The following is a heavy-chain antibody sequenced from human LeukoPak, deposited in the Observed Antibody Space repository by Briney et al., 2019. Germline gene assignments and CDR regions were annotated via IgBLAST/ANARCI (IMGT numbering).Heavy chain of an antibody. CDR2: IYSGDTT. Sequence: GGSLRLSGAASGFIVSSNYMSWVRQAPGKGLEWVSVIYSGDTTYYADSVKGRFTISRDNSKNTLYLQMNSLRAEDTAVYYCARLDGGGYFDYWGQGTLVTVSS. J-gene: IGHJ4*02. CDR3: ARLDGGGYFDY. D-gene: IGHD4-23*01. CDR1: GFIVSSNY. V-gene: IGHV3-53*01.